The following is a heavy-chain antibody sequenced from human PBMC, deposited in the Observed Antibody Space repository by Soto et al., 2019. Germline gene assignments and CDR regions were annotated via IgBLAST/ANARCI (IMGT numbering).Heavy chain of an antibody. V-gene: IGHV3-30-3*01. Sequence: QVQLVESGGGVVQPGRSLRLSCAASGFTFSSYAMHWVRQAPGKGLEWVAVISYDGSNKYYADSVKGRFTISRDNSKNTLYLQMNSLRAEDTAVHYCARAYGDWDAFDIWGQGTMVTVSS. CDR3: ARAYGDWDAFDI. CDR1: GFTFSSYA. D-gene: IGHD4-17*01. J-gene: IGHJ3*02. CDR2: ISYDGSNK.